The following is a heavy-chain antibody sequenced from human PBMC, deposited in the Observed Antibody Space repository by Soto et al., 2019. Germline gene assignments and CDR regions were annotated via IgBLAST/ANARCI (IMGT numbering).Heavy chain of an antibody. V-gene: IGHV4-34*01. D-gene: IGHD3-22*01. CDR1: GGSFSGYY. CDR2: INHSGST. CDR3: ARAGIVVVTNNWFDP. Sequence: QVQLQQWGAGLLKPSETLSLTCAVYGGSFSGYYWSWIRQPPGKGLEWIGEINHSGSTNYNPSLKSRVTISVDTSMNQFSLKLSSVTAADTAVYYCARAGIVVVTNNWFDPWGQGTLVTVSS. J-gene: IGHJ5*02.